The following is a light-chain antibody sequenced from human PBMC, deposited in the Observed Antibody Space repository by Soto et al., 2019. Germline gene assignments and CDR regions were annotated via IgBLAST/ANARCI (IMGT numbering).Light chain of an antibody. V-gene: IGLV3-21*02. CDR1: NIGKKS. Sequence: SSELTQPPSVSVAPGQTARITCGGSNIGKKSVYWHQQRPGQAPVVVIYSDNDRPSGIPERFSGSNSGNTATLTISRVEAGDEADYYCQVWDGSADPGVFGGGTKLTVL. CDR2: SDN. CDR3: QVWDGSADPGV. J-gene: IGLJ3*02.